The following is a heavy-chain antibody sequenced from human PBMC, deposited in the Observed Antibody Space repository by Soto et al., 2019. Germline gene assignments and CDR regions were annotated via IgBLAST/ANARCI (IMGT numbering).Heavy chain of an antibody. CDR3: AREYSMTVVALRY. CDR1: GFTFSSYA. J-gene: IGHJ4*02. CDR2: ISYDGTDK. D-gene: IGHD3-22*01. Sequence: QVQLVESGGGVVQPGRSLRLSCAASGFTFSSYAMHWVRQTPGKGLEWVALISYDGTDKYYTDSVKGRFTISRDNSKNTLYLQMNSLRAEDTSVYYCAREYSMTVVALRYWGQGTLVTVSS. V-gene: IGHV3-30-3*01.